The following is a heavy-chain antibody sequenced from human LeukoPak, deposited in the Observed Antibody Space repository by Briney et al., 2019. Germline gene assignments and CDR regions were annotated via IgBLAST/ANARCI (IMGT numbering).Heavy chain of an antibody. D-gene: IGHD2-21*02. Sequence: SETLSLICTVWGDFLCIGLYLCPRVRKPPGKGLTWNGSVYYSGSTMFSASFENRVAMPVDRSKNQFSLKLNSVTAADTATYYCARLCQVTTCAKCEYWGQGILVTVAS. CDR1: GDFLCIGLYL. J-gene: IGHJ4*02. CDR2: VYYSGST. CDR3: ARLCQVTTCAKCEY. V-gene: IGHV4-39*01.